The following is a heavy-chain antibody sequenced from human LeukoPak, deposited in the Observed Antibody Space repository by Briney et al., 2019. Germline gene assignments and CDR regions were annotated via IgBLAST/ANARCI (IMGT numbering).Heavy chain of an antibody. Sequence: GGSLRLSCAASGFTFDDYAMHWVRQAPGKGLEWVSGISWNSGSIGYADSVKGRFTISRDNAKNSLYLQMNSLGAEDTALYYCAKATEAYCGGDCYSGDFDYWGQGTLVTVSS. CDR3: AKATEAYCGGDCYSGDFDY. CDR2: ISWNSGSI. V-gene: IGHV3-9*01. J-gene: IGHJ4*02. CDR1: GFTFDDYA. D-gene: IGHD2-21*02.